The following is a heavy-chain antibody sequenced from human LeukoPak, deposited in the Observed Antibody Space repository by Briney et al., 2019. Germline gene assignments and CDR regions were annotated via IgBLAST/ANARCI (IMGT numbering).Heavy chain of an antibody. CDR1: GFTFSSYW. V-gene: IGHV3-7*01. J-gene: IGHJ5*02. CDR3: ARGQLFYYYDSSGYSWFDP. CDR2: IKEDGSEE. D-gene: IGHD3-22*01. Sequence: GGSLRLSCAASGFTFSSYWMSWVRQAPGKGLEWVANIKEDGSEENYVDSVKGRFTISRDNAKNSLCLQMNSLRAEDTAVYYCARGQLFYYYDSSGYSWFDPWGQGTLVTVSS.